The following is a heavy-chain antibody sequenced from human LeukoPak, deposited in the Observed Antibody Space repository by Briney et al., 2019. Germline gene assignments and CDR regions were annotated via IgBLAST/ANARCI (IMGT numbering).Heavy chain of an antibody. V-gene: IGHV4-34*01. CDR3: ARRGGFRYFDY. CDR1: GGSFSGYY. D-gene: IGHD3-16*01. J-gene: IGHJ4*02. Sequence: SETLSLTCAVYGGSFSGYYWSWIRQPPGKGLEWIGEINHSGSTNYNPSLKSQVTISVDTSKNQFSLKLSSVTAADTAVYYCARRGGFRYFDYWGQGTLVTVSS. CDR2: INHSGST.